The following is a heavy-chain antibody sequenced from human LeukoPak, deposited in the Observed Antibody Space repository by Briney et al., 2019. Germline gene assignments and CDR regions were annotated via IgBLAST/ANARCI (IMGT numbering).Heavy chain of an antibody. Sequence: SETLSLTCTVSGASISSSYWSWIRQPPRKRLEWIGYIYYNGNTNSNPSLKSRVTISADTSKNQFSLRLSSVTAADSAAYYCVRGNYDNRGYSNAFDIWGQGAMVTVSS. CDR1: GASISSSY. J-gene: IGHJ3*02. D-gene: IGHD3-22*01. CDR3: VRGNYDNRGYSNAFDI. V-gene: IGHV4-59*01. CDR2: IYYNGNT.